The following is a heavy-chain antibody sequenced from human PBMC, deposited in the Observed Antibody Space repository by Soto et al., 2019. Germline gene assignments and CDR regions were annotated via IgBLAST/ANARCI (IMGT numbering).Heavy chain of an antibody. CDR1: GYTFTSYG. CDR2: ISAYNGNT. Sequence: QVPLVQSGAEVKKPGASVKVSCKASGYTFTSYGISWVRQAPGQGLEWMGWISAYNGNTNYAQKLQGRVTMTTDTSTSTAYMELRSLRSDDTAVYYCARDLPNPPRFVGYCSGGSCRRFDYWGQGTLVTVSS. CDR3: ARDLPNPPRFVGYCSGGSCRRFDY. J-gene: IGHJ4*02. V-gene: IGHV1-18*01. D-gene: IGHD2-15*01.